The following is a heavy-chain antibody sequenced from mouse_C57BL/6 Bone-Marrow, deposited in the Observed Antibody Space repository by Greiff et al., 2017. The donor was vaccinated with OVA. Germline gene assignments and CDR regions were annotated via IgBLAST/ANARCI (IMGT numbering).Heavy chain of an antibody. Sequence: QVQLQQPGAELVKPGASVKMSCKASGYTFTSYWITWVKQRPGQGLEWIGDIYPGSGSTNYNEKFKSKATLTVDTSSSTAYMQLSSLTSEDSAVYYCARSGGGKYRNAMDDWGQGTSVTVSS. CDR3: ARSGGGKYRNAMDD. CDR1: GYTFTSYW. CDR2: IYPGSGST. V-gene: IGHV1-55*01. D-gene: IGHD2-1*01. J-gene: IGHJ4*01.